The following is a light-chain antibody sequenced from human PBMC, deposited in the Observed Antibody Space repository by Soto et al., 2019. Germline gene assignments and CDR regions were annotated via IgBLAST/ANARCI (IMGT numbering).Light chain of an antibody. J-gene: IGLJ3*02. CDR1: SSNVGSNF. CDR2: RTD. Sequence: QSVLTQPPSVSGNPGQRVTISCSGSSSNVGSNFVYWYQQFPGTAPKLLIYRTDQRPSGVPDRFSASKPGTSASLAISGLRSDDEADYYCAAWDNSLRWVFGGGTKLTVL. CDR3: AAWDNSLRWV. V-gene: IGLV1-47*01.